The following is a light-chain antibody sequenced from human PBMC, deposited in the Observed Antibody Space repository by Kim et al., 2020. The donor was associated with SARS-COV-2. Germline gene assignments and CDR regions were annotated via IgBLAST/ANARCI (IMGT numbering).Light chain of an antibody. J-gene: IGLJ2*01. V-gene: IGLV3-19*01. CDR1: SPRSYY. CDR2: GKN. Sequence: VALGKTVRIPCRGDSPRSYYATWYQQKPGQAPILVIYGKNNRPSGIPDRFSGSSSGNTASLTITGTQAGDEADYYCNSRDSNDNVVFGGGTQLTVL. CDR3: NSRDSNDNVV.